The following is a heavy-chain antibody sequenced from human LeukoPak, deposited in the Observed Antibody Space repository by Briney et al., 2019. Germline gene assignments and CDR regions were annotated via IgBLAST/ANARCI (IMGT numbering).Heavy chain of an antibody. CDR1: GGSINGGGYY. V-gene: IGHV4-31*03. CDR3: ARAILGYYDSSGYYFSVSRFDY. D-gene: IGHD3-22*01. CDR2: IYYSGST. J-gene: IGHJ4*02. Sequence: SQTLSLTCTVSGGSINGGGYYWTWIRHHPGKGLEWIGYIYYSGSTFYNPSLKSRVTISVDTSNNQFSLKLSFVTAADTAVYYCARAILGYYDSSGYYFSVSRFDYWGQGTLVTVSS.